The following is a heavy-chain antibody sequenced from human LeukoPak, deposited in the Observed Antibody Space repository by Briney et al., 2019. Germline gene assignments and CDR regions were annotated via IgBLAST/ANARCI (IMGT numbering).Heavy chain of an antibody. CDR2: ISGSGGTT. J-gene: IGHJ4*02. V-gene: IGHV3-23*01. Sequence: RAGGSLRLSCAASGFTFSNYAMSWVRQAPGKGLEWVSLISGSGGTTYYADSVKGRFTISRDNSKNTLFLQMNSLRAEDTAVYYCAKGQYYYGSGSYTDYWGQGTLVTVSS. D-gene: IGHD3-10*01. CDR3: AKGQYYYGSGSYTDY. CDR1: GFTFSNYA.